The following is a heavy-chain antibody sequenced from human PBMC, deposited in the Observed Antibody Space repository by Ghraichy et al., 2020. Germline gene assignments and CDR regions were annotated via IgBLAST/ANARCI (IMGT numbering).Heavy chain of an antibody. CDR1: GGSISSSSYY. V-gene: IGHV4-39*01. Sequence: SQTLSLTCTVSGGSISSSSYYWGWIRQPPGKGLEWIGSIYYSGSTYYNPSLKSRVTISVDTSKNQFSLKLSSVTAADTAVYYCARQVWNIVLNIVYFDYWGQGTLVTVSS. D-gene: IGHD1/OR15-1a*01. CDR2: IYYSGST. J-gene: IGHJ4*02. CDR3: ARQVWNIVLNIVYFDY.